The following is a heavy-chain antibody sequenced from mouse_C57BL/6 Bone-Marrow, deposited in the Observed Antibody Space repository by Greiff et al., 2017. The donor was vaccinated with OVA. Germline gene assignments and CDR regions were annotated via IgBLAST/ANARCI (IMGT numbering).Heavy chain of an antibody. Sequence: VQLQQSGPELVKPGASVKISCKASGYSFTDYNMNWVKQSNGKSLEWIGVINPNYGTTSYNQKFKGKATLTVDQSSSTAYMQLNSLTSEDSAVYYGASRDYYGSAPFDYWGQGTTLTVSS. J-gene: IGHJ2*01. CDR1: GYSFTDYN. V-gene: IGHV1-39*01. CDR2: INPNYGTT. D-gene: IGHD1-1*01. CDR3: ASRDYYGSAPFDY.